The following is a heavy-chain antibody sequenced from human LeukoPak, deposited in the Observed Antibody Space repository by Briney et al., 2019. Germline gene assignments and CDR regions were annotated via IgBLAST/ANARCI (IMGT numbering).Heavy chain of an antibody. V-gene: IGHV4-34*01. CDR2: INHSGST. Sequence: SETLSLTCAVYGGSFSGYYWSWIRQPPGKGLEWIGEINHSGSTNYNPSLKSRVTISVDTSKNQFSLKLSSVTAADTAVYYCARGAVADIVLMVYATNWFDPWGQGTLVTVSS. CDR3: ARGAVADIVLMVYATNWFDP. D-gene: IGHD2-8*01. J-gene: IGHJ5*02. CDR1: GGSFSGYY.